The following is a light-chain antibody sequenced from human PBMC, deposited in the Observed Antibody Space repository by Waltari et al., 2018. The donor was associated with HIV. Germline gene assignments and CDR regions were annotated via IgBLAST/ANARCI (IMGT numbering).Light chain of an antibody. CDR1: RSDVGGYHF. J-gene: IGLJ3*02. V-gene: IGLV2-14*01. CDR2: WVF. Sequence: QSALTQPASVSASPGQSITISCTGTRSDVGGYHFVSWYHQHPGKAPQLMIYWVFHRPSGFSKRFSGFKSANTASLTISGLQAEDEAYYYCSSYTSSSTWVFGGGTKLTVL. CDR3: SSYTSSSTWV.